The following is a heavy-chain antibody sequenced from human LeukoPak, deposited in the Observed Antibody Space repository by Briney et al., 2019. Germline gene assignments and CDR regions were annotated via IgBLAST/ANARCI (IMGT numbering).Heavy chain of an antibody. Sequence: SETLSLTCAVYGGYLIDHYCNWIRQPPGKGLEWIGEINHSGSTKYNPSLKSRVSLSVDTSKNQFSLNLNSVTAADTAVYYCARGNIAAAVKYWGQGTLVTVSS. D-gene: IGHD6-13*01. J-gene: IGHJ1*01. V-gene: IGHV4-34*01. CDR2: INHSGST. CDR3: ARGNIAAAVKY. CDR1: GGYLIDHY.